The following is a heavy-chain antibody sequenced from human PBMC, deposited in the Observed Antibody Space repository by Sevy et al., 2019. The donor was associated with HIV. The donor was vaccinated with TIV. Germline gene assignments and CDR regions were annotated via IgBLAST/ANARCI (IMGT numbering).Heavy chain of an antibody. CDR3: AKDGEYSSSTREYYYYYMDV. D-gene: IGHD6-6*01. Sequence: GGSLRLSCAASGFTFDDYAMHWVRQAPGKGLEWVSGISWNSGSIGYADSVKGRFTISGDNAKNSLYLQMNSLRAEDTALYYCAKDGEYSSSTREYYYYYMDVWGKGTTVTVSS. CDR1: GFTFDDYA. CDR2: ISWNSGSI. V-gene: IGHV3-9*01. J-gene: IGHJ6*03.